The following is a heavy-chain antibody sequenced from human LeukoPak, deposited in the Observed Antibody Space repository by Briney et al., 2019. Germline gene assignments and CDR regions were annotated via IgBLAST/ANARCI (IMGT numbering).Heavy chain of an antibody. V-gene: IGHV3-30*03. Sequence: GGSLRLSCAASGFTFSSYGIHWVRQAPGKGLDWVAVISYDGSNQYFADSVKGRFTISRDNAKNTLYLQMNSLRAEDTAVYYCARDHDAEFDYWGQGTLVTVSS. J-gene: IGHJ4*02. CDR2: ISYDGSNQ. CDR3: ARDHDAEFDY. CDR1: GFTFSSYG. D-gene: IGHD1-14*01.